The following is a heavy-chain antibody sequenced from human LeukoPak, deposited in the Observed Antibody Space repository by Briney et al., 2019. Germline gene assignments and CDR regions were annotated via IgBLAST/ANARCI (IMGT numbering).Heavy chain of an antibody. D-gene: IGHD1-26*01. J-gene: IGHJ6*02. V-gene: IGHV1-46*01. Sequence: ASVKVSCKASGNIFSNYAITWVRQAPGQGLEWMGIINPSGGRTSYAQKFQGRVTMTRDTSTSTVYMELSSLRSEDTAVYYCAAVGAVGKGHYYYYGMDVWGQGTTVTVSS. CDR1: GNIFSNYA. CDR2: INPSGGRT. CDR3: AAVGAVGKGHYYYYGMDV.